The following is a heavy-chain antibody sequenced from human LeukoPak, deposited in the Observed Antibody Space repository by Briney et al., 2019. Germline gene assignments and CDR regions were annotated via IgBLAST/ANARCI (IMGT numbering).Heavy chain of an antibody. CDR1: GFTFSSYG. CDR2: ISNDGGNQ. D-gene: IGHD3-22*01. V-gene: IGHV3-30*18. Sequence: GGSLRLSCAASGFTFSSYGMHWVRQAPGKGLEWVAVISNDGGNQYYGDSVKGRFIISRDNSKDTLYLQMNSLRADDTAVYYCAKSGYDRSGYYFPFDTWGQGTLVTVSS. J-gene: IGHJ4*02. CDR3: AKSGYDRSGYYFPFDT.